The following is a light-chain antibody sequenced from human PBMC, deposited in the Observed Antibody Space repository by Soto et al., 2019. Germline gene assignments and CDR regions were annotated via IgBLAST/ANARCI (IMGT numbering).Light chain of an antibody. CDR3: QQYGSSPRT. J-gene: IGKJ1*01. V-gene: IGKV3-20*01. CDR1: QSVGSN. CDR2: GAS. Sequence: EIVLTKSPATLSLAPGESATLSCRASQSVGSNLAWYQQKPGQATRLLIYGASSRATGIPDRFSGSGSGTDFTLTISRLEPEDFAVYYCQQYGSSPRTFGQGTKVDIK.